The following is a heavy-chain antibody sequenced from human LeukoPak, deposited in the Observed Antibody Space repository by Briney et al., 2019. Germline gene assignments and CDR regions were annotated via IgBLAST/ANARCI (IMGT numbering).Heavy chain of an antibody. J-gene: IGHJ3*01. CDR3: ARDVHYTSSKPGWPFDV. CDR2: ISSDGSDK. V-gene: IGHV3-30*15. CDR1: GFTFSEYA. Sequence: GGSLRLSCIASGFTFSEYAMHWVRQAPGSGPEWVAFISSDGSDKYYADSVKGRFTISRDNSKGTLYLQMSSLRPDDTAVFSCARDVHYTSSKPGWPFDVWGQGTVVTVSS. D-gene: IGHD1-1*01.